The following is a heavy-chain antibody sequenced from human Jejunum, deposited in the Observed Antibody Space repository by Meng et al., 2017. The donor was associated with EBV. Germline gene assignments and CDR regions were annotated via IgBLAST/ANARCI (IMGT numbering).Heavy chain of an antibody. Sequence: LLQPVGYLRLSCEALGFTLIGFWIYWVRQVQGKGLVCISRINGDGSRTTYADSVKDRFTISRDNAKNTLYLQMNSLRAEDTAVYYCAKDRNYYIDYWGQGTLVTVSS. CDR2: INGDGSRT. CDR1: GFTLIGFW. J-gene: IGHJ4*02. V-gene: IGHV3-74*01. CDR3: AKDRNYYIDY.